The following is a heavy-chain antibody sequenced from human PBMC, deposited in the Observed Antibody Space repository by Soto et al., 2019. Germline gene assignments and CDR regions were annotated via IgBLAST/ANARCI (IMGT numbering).Heavy chain of an antibody. J-gene: IGHJ6*02. Sequence: ASVKVSCKASGYTFTTYGVSWVRQAPGQGLEWMGWISAYNVNTNYAQKLQGRVTMTTDASTSTAYMELRSLRSEDTAVYYCAREITIFGVVMANGDYYYGMDVWGQGTTVTVSS. V-gene: IGHV1-18*01. CDR1: GYTFTTYG. D-gene: IGHD3-3*01. CDR2: ISAYNVNT. CDR3: AREITIFGVVMANGDYYYGMDV.